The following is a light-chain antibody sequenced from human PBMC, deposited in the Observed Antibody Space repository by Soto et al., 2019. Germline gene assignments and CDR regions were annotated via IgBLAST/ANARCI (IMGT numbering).Light chain of an antibody. V-gene: IGKV1-5*03. CDR3: QQYRSAST. CDR2: KAS. J-gene: IGKJ2*02. Sequence: DIQMTQSPSNLSACVGDRGTITCRASQSVSNWLAWYQQKPGKAPRLLISKASTLESGVPSRFSGSGSGTEFTLSISSLQPEDFATYYCQQYRSASTFGQGTKLEIK. CDR1: QSVSNW.